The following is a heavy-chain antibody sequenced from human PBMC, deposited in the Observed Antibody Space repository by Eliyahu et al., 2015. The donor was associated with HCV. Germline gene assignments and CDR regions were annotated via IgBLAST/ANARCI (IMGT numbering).Heavy chain of an antibody. J-gene: IGHJ6*03. V-gene: IGHV2-26*01. CDR3: ARVSTELLLWDWWYYLDV. D-gene: IGHD3-10*01. CDR1: GFSLNXXLG. CDR2: IFSNDAK. Sequence: QVTLKESGPVLVKPTETLTLTCSASGFSLNXXLGXSWIRQPPGKALEWLAHIFSNDAKSYSTSLKSRLSISKDTSKSHVVLTMTNMDPVDTGTYYCARVSTELLLWDWWYYLDVWGKGTTVTVSS.